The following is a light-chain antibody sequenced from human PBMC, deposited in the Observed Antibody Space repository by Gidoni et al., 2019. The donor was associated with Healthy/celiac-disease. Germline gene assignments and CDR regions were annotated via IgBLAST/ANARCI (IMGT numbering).Light chain of an antibody. CDR2: RNN. V-gene: IGLV1-47*01. CDR3: AAWDDSLKGV. J-gene: IGLJ2*01. CDR1: SPNIGSNY. Sequence: QSVLTQPPSASGTTGQRVTIACSGSSPNIGSNYVYWYQQLPGTAPKLLIYRNNQRPSGVPDRCSGSKSGTSASLAISGLRSEDEADYYCAAWDDSLKGVFGGGTKLTVL.